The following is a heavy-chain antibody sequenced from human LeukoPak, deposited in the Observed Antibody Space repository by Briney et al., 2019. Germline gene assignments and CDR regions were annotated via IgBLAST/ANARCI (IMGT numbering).Heavy chain of an antibody. CDR2: IIAIFGTA. J-gene: IGHJ6*03. Sequence: GSSVKVSCKASGGTFSSYAISWVRQAPGQGLEWMGGIIAIFGTANYAQKFQGRVTITTDESTSTAYMELSSLRSEDTAVYYCARDQDIVATITDYYYYMDVWGKGTTVTVSS. CDR1: GGTFSSYA. CDR3: ARDQDIVATITDYYYYMDV. V-gene: IGHV1-69*05. D-gene: IGHD5-12*01.